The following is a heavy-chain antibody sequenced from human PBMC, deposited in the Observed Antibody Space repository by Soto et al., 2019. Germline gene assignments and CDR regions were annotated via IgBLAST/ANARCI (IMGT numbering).Heavy chain of an antibody. J-gene: IGHJ6*03. D-gene: IGHD3-3*01. CDR1: GFTFSSYG. V-gene: IGHV3-33*01. CDR3: ARGGTIGCALQRGSNYYMDV. CDR2: IWYDGSNK. Sequence: GGSLRLSCAASGFTFSSYGMHWVRQAPGKGLEWVAVIWYDGSNKYYADSVKGRFTISRDNSKNTLYLQMNSLRAEDTAVYYCARGGTIGCALQRGSNYYMDVWGKGTTVTVSS.